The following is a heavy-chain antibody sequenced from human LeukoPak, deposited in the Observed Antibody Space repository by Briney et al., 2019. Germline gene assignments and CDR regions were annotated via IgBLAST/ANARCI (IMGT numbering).Heavy chain of an antibody. Sequence: GGSLRLSCVASGFTFSSYSMNWVRQAPGKGLAWVSSISSSSGYIYYADSVKGRFTISRDNAKNSLYLQMNSLRAEDTAVYYWARDRSAGILTGYYPFDYWGQGTLVTVSS. J-gene: IGHJ4*02. CDR2: ISSSSGYI. V-gene: IGHV3-21*01. CDR3: ARDRSAGILTGYYPFDY. CDR1: GFTFSSYS. D-gene: IGHD3-9*01.